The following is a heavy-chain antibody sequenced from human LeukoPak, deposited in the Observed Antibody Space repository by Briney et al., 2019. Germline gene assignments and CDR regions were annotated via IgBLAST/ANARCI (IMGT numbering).Heavy chain of an antibody. CDR1: GFTFSNYA. D-gene: IGHD4-17*01. CDR2: ITGSGAGT. J-gene: IGHJ3*02. Sequence: GGSLRLSCAASGFTFSNYALIWVRQAPERGLQWVSAITGSGAGTYYXXSVXXRFTISRDNSKHTLYLQMNSLRAEDTAIYYCAKXPNGDYVGAFDSWGQGTMVTVSS. CDR3: AKXPNGDYVGAFDS. V-gene: IGHV3-23*01.